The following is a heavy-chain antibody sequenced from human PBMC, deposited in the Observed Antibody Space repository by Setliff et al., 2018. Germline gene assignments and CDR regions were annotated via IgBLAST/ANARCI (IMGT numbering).Heavy chain of an antibody. CDR3: AKDNIWSLDD. CDR1: GFTFSSYG. CDR2: IWSDGSNK. D-gene: IGHD2-8*02. Sequence: GGSLRLSCAASGFTFSSYGMHWVRQAPGKGLEWVAVIWSDGSNKYYADSVKGRFTISRDNSKNTLYLEMNSLRSEDTGIYYCAKDNIWSLDDWGQGTLVTVSP. V-gene: IGHV3-30*02. J-gene: IGHJ1*01.